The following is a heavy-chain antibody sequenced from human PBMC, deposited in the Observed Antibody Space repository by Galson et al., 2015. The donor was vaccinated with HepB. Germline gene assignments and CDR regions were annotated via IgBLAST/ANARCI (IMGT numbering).Heavy chain of an antibody. J-gene: IGHJ3*02. Sequence: QVQLQESGPGLVKPSETLSLTCAVSGGSISSSNWWSWVRQPPGKGLEWVAVISYDGSNKYYADSVKGRFTISRDNSKNTLYLQMNSLRAEDTAVYYCASLNYGEDAFDIWGQGTMVTVSS. CDR2: ISYDGSNK. CDR1: GGSISSSN. CDR3: ASLNYGEDAFDI. D-gene: IGHD4-17*01. V-gene: IGHV3-30-3*01.